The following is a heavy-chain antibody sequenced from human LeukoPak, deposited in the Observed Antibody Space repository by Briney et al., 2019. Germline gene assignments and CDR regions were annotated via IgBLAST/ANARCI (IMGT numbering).Heavy chain of an antibody. D-gene: IGHD1-14*01. V-gene: IGHV4-39*07. Sequence: SVTLSLTCTSSGGSLSSSSYYWGWIRQPPGKGLERIGRIDYSGNTYYNPSLKSRVTISVDTSKNQFSLKLSSVTAADTAVYSCARVRDHNYYYYYGMDVWGQGTTVTVSS. CDR2: IDYSGNT. CDR1: GGSLSSSSYY. CDR3: ARVRDHNYYYYYGMDV. J-gene: IGHJ6*02.